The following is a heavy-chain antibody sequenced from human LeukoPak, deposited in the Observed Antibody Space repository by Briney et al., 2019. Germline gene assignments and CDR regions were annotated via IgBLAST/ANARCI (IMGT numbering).Heavy chain of an antibody. J-gene: IGHJ4*02. CDR3: ARDGVSSSWYSPFDY. CDR2: IIPIFGTA. Sequence: SVKVSCKASGGTFSSYAISWVRQAPGQGLEWMGGIIPIFGTANYAQKFQGRVTITTDKSTSTAYMELSSLRSEDTAVYYCARDGVSSSWYSPFDYWGQGTLVTVSS. CDR1: GGTFSSYA. D-gene: IGHD6-13*01. V-gene: IGHV1-69*05.